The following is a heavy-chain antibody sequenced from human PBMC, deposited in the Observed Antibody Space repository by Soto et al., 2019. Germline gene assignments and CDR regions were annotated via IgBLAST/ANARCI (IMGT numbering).Heavy chain of an antibody. V-gene: IGHV1-58*01. CDR2: IVVGSGNT. J-gene: IGHJ4*02. CDR3: AAPSTAEMAKIYNY. CDR1: GFTFTSSA. Sequence: SVKVSGKASGFTFTSSAVQWVRQARGQRLEWIGWIVVGSGNTNYAQKFQERVTITRDMSTSTAYMELSSLRSEDTAVYYCAAPSTAEMAKIYNYWGQGTLVTVYS. D-gene: IGHD5-12*01.